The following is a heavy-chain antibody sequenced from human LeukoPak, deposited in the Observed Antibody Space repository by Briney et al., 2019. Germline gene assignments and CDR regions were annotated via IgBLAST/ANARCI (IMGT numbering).Heavy chain of an antibody. Sequence: GGSLRLSCAASGFTFSSYAMSWVRQAPGKGLDWVSAISGSGGSKYYADSVKGRFTISRDNSRDTLYLQMNSLRAEDTAVYYCAKGYYDYVWGSYYFDYWGQGTLVTVSS. CDR1: GFTFSSYA. CDR2: ISGSGGSK. D-gene: IGHD3-16*01. CDR3: AKGYYDYVWGSYYFDY. V-gene: IGHV3-23*01. J-gene: IGHJ4*02.